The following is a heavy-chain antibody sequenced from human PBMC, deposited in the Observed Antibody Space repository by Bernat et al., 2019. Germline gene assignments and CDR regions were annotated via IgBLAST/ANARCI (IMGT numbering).Heavy chain of an antibody. Sequence: EVQLVESGGGLVKPGGSLRLSCAASGFTFSNAWMSWVRQAPGKGLEWVGRIKSKTDGGTTDYAAPVKGRFTISRDESKNTLYLQMNSLKTEDTAVYYCTTVYRFAGERIRYFDYWGQGTLVTVSS. J-gene: IGHJ4*02. D-gene: IGHD3-16*01. CDR1: GFTFSNAW. CDR2: IKSKTDGGTT. V-gene: IGHV3-15*01. CDR3: TTVYRFAGERIRYFDY.